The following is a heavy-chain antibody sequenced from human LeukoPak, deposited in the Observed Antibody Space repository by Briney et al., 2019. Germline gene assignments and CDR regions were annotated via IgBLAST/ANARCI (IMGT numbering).Heavy chain of an antibody. CDR2: IYTSGST. CDR1: GGSISSYY. D-gene: IGHD2-2*01. V-gene: IGHV4-4*07. CDR3: ARDSPVVPAAVDTYGMDV. Sequence: SETLSLTCIVSGGSISSYYWSWIRQPAGKGLEWIGRIYTSGSTNYNPSLTSRVTMSVDTSKNQFSLKLSSVTAADTAVYYCARDSPVVPAAVDTYGMDVWGQGTTVTVSS. J-gene: IGHJ6*02.